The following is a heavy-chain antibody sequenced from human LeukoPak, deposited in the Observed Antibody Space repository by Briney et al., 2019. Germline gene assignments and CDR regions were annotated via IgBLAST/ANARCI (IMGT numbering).Heavy chain of an antibody. CDR2: ITGTGENT. V-gene: IGHV3-23*01. D-gene: IGHD3-10*01. Sequence: GGSLRLSCAASGFTFRSNSMSWVRQAPGKGLEWVSAITGTGENTYYADFVKGRFTISRDNSNNTLYLQMNSLKAEDTAVYYCAKIGGYFDYWGQGTLVTVSS. CDR1: GFTFRSNS. CDR3: AKIGGYFDY. J-gene: IGHJ4*02.